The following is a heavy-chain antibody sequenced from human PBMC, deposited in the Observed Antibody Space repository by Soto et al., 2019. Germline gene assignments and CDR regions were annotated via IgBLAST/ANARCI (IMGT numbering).Heavy chain of an antibody. CDR2: IIPIFGTA. CDR3: ARSMYCSAGSSYYYYYGMDV. D-gene: IGHD2-15*01. J-gene: IGHJ6*02. Sequence: SVKVSCKASGGTFSSYAISWVRQAPGQGLEWMGGIIPIFGTANYAQKFQGRVTITADKSTSTAYMELSSLRSEDTAVYYCARSMYCSAGSSYYYYYGMDVWGQVTTVTVSS. CDR1: GGTFSSYA. V-gene: IGHV1-69*06.